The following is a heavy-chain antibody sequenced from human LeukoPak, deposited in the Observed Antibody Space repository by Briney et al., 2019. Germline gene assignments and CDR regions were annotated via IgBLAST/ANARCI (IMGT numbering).Heavy chain of an antibody. CDR3: AKEYYYYDSSGYWPFDY. D-gene: IGHD3-22*01. CDR1: GFTFSNYA. Sequence: GGSLRLSCAASGFTFSNYAMSWVRQAPGKGLEWVSSISGSGDNTYDADSVKGRFTISRGNSKNTLYLQMNSLRAEDTAVYYCAKEYYYYDSSGYWPFDYWGQGTLVTVSS. CDR2: ISGSGDNT. V-gene: IGHV3-23*01. J-gene: IGHJ4*02.